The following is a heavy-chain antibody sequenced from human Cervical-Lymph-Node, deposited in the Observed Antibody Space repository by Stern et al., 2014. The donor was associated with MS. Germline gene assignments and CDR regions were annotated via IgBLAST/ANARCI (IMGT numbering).Heavy chain of an antibody. D-gene: IGHD3-22*01. Sequence: QLVQSGAEVKKPGASVKVSCKASGYTFTGYYMHWVRQAPGQGLEWMGRINPNSGGTNYAQKFQGRVTMTRDTSISTAYMELSRLRSDDTAVYYCARDYNYYDSSGYYYDNWFDPWGQGTLVTVSS. CDR2: INPNSGGT. V-gene: IGHV1-2*06. J-gene: IGHJ5*02. CDR1: GYTFTGYY. CDR3: ARDYNYYDSSGYYYDNWFDP.